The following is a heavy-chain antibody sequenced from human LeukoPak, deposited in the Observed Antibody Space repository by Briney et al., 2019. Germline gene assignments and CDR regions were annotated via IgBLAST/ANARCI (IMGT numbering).Heavy chain of an antibody. D-gene: IGHD2-15*01. J-gene: IGHJ4*02. Sequence: SETLSLTCAVYGGSFSGYYWSWIRQPPGKGLEWIGEINHSGSTNYNPSLKGRVTISVDTSKNQFSLKLSSVTAADTAVYYCARGGYCSGGSCYPEGEVFDYWGQGTLVTVSS. CDR3: ARGGYCSGGSCYPEGEVFDY. CDR2: INHSGST. CDR1: GGSFSGYY. V-gene: IGHV4-34*01.